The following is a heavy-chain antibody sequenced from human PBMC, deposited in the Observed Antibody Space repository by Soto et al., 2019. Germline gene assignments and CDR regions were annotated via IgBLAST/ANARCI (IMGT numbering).Heavy chain of an antibody. CDR1: GGTFSSYA. D-gene: IGHD4-17*01. J-gene: IGHJ5*02. V-gene: IGHV1-69*13. CDR3: ARDYGQINWFDP. Sequence: SVKVSCKASGGTFSSYAISWVRQAPGQGLEWMGGIIPIFGTANYAQKFQGRVTITADESTSTAYMELSSLRSEDTAVYYCARDYGQINWFDPWGQGTLVTVSS. CDR2: IIPIFGTA.